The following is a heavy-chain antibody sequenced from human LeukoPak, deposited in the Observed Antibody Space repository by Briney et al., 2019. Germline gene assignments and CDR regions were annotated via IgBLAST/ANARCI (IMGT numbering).Heavy chain of an antibody. V-gene: IGHV3-23*01. CDR1: GFTFSNHG. J-gene: IGHJ4*02. CDR2: ITGNGGNT. CDR3: AKLNSYGDY. D-gene: IGHD5-18*01. Sequence: GGSLRLPCAVSGFTFSNHGMSWVRQAPGKGLEWVSTITGNGGNTYYADSVKGRFTISRDNSKNMVYLQMDSLRAEDAAAYYCAKLNSYGDYWGQGTLVTISS.